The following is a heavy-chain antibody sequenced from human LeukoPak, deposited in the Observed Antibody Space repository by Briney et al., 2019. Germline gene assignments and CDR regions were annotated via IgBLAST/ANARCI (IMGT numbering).Heavy chain of an antibody. CDR3: ARDYYDSSGYYLSI. CDR2: INPNSGGT. V-gene: IGHV1-2*02. CDR1: GYTFTDYY. D-gene: IGHD3-22*01. J-gene: IGHJ3*02. Sequence: ASVKVSCKASGYTFTDYYMHWVRQAPGQGLEWMGWINPNSGGTNYAQKFQGRVTMTRDTSISTAYMELSRLRSDDTAVYYCARDYYDSSGYYLSIWGQGTMVTVSS.